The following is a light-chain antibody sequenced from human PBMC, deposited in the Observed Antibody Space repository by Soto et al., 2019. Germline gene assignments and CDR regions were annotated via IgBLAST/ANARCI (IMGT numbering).Light chain of an antibody. Sequence: SYELTQPPSVSVAPEKTARLTCGGDNIGSKRVHWYRQKPGQAPVLVIYYDRDPPSGIPERFSGSNSGNTATLTINRVEAGDESDYYCQVWDITTDHYVFGTGTKLTVL. V-gene: IGLV3-21*04. J-gene: IGLJ1*01. CDR1: NIGSKR. CDR2: YDR. CDR3: QVWDITTDHYV.